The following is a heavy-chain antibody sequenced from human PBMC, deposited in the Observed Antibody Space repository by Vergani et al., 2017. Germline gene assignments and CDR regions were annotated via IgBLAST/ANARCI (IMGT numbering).Heavy chain of an antibody. D-gene: IGHD2-2*01. CDR2: ISWNSGSI. J-gene: IGHJ4*02. Sequence: EVQLVESGGGLVQPGRSLRLSCAASGFTFDDYAMHWVRQAPGKGLEWVSGISWNSGSIGYADSVKGRFTISRDNAKNSLYLQMNSLRAEHTALYYCAKVNHYCSSTSCYFDYWGQGTLVTVSS. CDR3: AKVNHYCSSTSCYFDY. CDR1: GFTFDDYA. V-gene: IGHV3-9*01.